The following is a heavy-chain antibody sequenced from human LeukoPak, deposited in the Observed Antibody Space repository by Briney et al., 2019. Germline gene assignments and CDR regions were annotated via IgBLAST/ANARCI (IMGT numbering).Heavy chain of an antibody. CDR3: AKDPNYYDSSGYTQN. J-gene: IGHJ4*02. CDR2: IWYDGSNK. D-gene: IGHD3-22*01. V-gene: IGHV3-33*06. CDR1: GFTFSSYG. Sequence: GGSLRLSCAASGFTFSSYGMHWVRQAPGKGLEWVAVIWYDGSNKYYADSVKGRFTISRDNSKNTLYLQMNSLRAEDTAVYYCAKDPNYYDSSGYTQNWGQGALVTVSS.